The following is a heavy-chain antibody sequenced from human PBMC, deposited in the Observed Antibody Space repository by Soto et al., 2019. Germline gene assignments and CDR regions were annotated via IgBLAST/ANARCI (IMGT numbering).Heavy chain of an antibody. CDR2: IYYSGST. CDR3: ARGLSVTHFDN. V-gene: IGHV4-31*03. D-gene: IGHD4-17*01. Sequence: QVQLQESGPGLVKPSQTLSLTCTVSGGSISPGGYYWTWIRQHPGKGLEWIGYIYYSGSTYYNPSLKSRVTISVDTSKNQFSLKLSSVTAADTAVYYCARGLSVTHFDNWGQGTLVTVSS. J-gene: IGHJ4*02. CDR1: GGSISPGGYY.